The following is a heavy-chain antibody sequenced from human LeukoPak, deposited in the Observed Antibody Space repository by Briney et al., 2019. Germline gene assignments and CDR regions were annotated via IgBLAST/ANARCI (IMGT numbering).Heavy chain of an antibody. J-gene: IGHJ4*02. V-gene: IGHV3-9*01. Sequence: GGSLRLSCAAAGFTFDDYAMHWVRQAAGKGLEWVSGISWNSGSIGYGDSVKGRFTISRDNAKNSLSLQMNSLGAEDTALYYCAKDIGYLYSSAWYFAFDSWGQGTLVTVSS. CDR1: GFTFDDYA. CDR3: AKDIGYLYSSAWYFAFDS. CDR2: ISWNSGSI. D-gene: IGHD6-19*01.